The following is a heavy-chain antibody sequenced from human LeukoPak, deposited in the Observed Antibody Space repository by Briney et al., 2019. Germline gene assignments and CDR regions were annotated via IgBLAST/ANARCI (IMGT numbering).Heavy chain of an antibody. D-gene: IGHD3-3*01. J-gene: IGHJ3*02. CDR3: AKAYYDFWSGYIDAFDI. Sequence: GGSLRLSCAASGFTFSSYGMHWVRQAPGKGLEWVAFIRYDGSNKYYADSVKGRFTISRDNSKNTLYLQMNSLRAEDTAVYYCAKAYYDFWSGYIDAFDIWGQGTMVTVSS. CDR1: GFTFSSYG. V-gene: IGHV3-30*02. CDR2: IRYDGSNK.